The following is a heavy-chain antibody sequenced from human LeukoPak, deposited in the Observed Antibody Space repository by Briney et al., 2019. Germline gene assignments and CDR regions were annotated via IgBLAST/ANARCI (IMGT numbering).Heavy chain of an antibody. CDR3: ARHFADILTTNDAFDI. CDR2: VYYTGSS. Sequence: PSETLSLTCNVSGGSVSTSSYYWGWIRQPPGKGLEWIGSVYYTGSSYYSPSLTSRVTISINTPKNQSSLKLTSVTAADTASYYCARHFADILTTNDAFDIWGQGTMVTVSS. V-gene: IGHV4-39*01. J-gene: IGHJ3*02. CDR1: GGSVSTSSYY. D-gene: IGHD3-9*01.